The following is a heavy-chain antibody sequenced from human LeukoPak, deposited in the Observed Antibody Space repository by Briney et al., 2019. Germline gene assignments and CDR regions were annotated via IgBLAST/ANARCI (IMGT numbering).Heavy chain of an antibody. D-gene: IGHD1-14*01. J-gene: IGHJ4*02. CDR3: ARVISGTWLWF. V-gene: IGHV1-69*04. Sequence: SVKVSCKASGGTFSSYAITWVRQAPGLGLEWMGRIISTLEVANYAQKFQGRVTITADKSTSTAYMELSSLRPEDTAVYYCARVISGTWLWFWGQGTLVTVSS. CDR1: GGTFSSYA. CDR2: IISTLEVA.